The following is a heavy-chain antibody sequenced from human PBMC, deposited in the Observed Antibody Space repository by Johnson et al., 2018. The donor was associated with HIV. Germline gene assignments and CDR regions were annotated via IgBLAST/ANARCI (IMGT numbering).Heavy chain of an antibody. Sequence: VQLVESGGGLVQPGGSLRLSCGASGFTFSDHWMQWVRQAPGKGLVWVSRINGDGSRTSYADSVKGRFTIARDNSKNTLYLQMNSLRAEDTAVYYCAREGGQWLVPPHDAFDIWGQGTMVTVSS. J-gene: IGHJ3*02. CDR1: GFTFSDHW. D-gene: IGHD6-19*01. CDR3: AREGGQWLVPPHDAFDI. CDR2: INGDGSRT. V-gene: IGHV3-74*01.